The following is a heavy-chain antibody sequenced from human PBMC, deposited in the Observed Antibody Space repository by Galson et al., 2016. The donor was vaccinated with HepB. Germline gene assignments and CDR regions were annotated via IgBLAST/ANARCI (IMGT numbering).Heavy chain of an antibody. J-gene: IGHJ3*02. V-gene: IGHV3-11*06. CDR3: ARGHRSGWETIDAFDI. CDR1: GFTFSDYY. Sequence: SLRLSCAASGFTFSDYYMSWIRQAPGKGLEWVSYISSSRSYTKYADSVKGRFTISRDNAKKSLYLQMNSLRAEDTAVYYCARGHRSGWETIDAFDIWGQGTMVTVSS. D-gene: IGHD6-19*01. CDR2: ISSSRSYT.